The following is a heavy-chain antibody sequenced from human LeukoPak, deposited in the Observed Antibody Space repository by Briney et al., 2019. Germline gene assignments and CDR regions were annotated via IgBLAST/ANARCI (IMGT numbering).Heavy chain of an antibody. CDR3: EREGDGYKYVDY. CDR1: GFTFSDYY. J-gene: IGHJ4*02. CDR2: ISSSGGTI. Sequence: GGSLRLSCAASGFTFSDYYMSWIRQAPGKGLVWVSYISSSGGTIYYADPVKCRFTTSRDTAKNSLYLQMNSLRAEATAVYYCEREGDGYKYVDYWGQGTLVTVSS. V-gene: IGHV3-11*01. D-gene: IGHD5-24*01.